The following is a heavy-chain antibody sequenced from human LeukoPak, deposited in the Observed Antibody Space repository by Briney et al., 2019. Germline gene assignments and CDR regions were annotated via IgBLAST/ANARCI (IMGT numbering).Heavy chain of an antibody. J-gene: IGHJ4*02. D-gene: IGHD3-10*01. CDR3: VRDRELTY. CDR2: IYNSGSST. V-gene: IGHV4-59*01. Sequence: SETLSLTCTVSGVSISIYYWNWIRQPPGKGLEWIGYIYNSGSSTIYNPSPKSRVTISVDTSKNQFSLRLSSVTVADTAVYFCVRDRELTYWGQGTLVTVSS. CDR1: GVSISIYY.